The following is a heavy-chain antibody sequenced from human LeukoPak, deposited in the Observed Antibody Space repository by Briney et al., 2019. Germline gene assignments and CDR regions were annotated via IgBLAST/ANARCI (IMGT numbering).Heavy chain of an antibody. Sequence: PGGSLRLSCAASGFIFSSYWMSWVRQVPGKGLEWVASIKEDGTETYYVDSVKGRFTISRDNAKNSLYLQMNSLRAEDTAVYYCAKSDYYDSSGYRFDYWGQGTLVTVSS. CDR3: AKSDYYDSSGYRFDY. CDR1: GFIFSSYW. D-gene: IGHD3-22*01. V-gene: IGHV3-7*01. J-gene: IGHJ4*02. CDR2: IKEDGTET.